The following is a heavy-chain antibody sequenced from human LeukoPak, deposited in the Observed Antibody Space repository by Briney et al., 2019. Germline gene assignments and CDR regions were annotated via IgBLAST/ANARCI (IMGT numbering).Heavy chain of an antibody. Sequence: PSETLSLTCTVSGGSISSSSYYWGWIRQPPGKGLEWIGSIYYSGGTYYNPSLKSRVTISVDTSKNQFSLKLSSVTAADTAVYYCARSSSRSRAFDIWGQGTMVTVSS. D-gene: IGHD6-6*01. CDR2: IYYSGGT. J-gene: IGHJ3*02. CDR3: ARSSSRSRAFDI. CDR1: GGSISSSSYY. V-gene: IGHV4-39*01.